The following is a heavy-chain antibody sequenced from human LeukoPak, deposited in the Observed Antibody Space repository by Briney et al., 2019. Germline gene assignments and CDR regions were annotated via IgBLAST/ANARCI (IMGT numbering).Heavy chain of an antibody. V-gene: IGHV4-4*07. D-gene: IGHD2-15*01. CDR3: ARDRGDCSGGSCYSGGAREPMDV. CDR1: GGSMSSYY. CDR2: IYTSGST. J-gene: IGHJ6*03. Sequence: PSETLSLTCTLSGGSMSSYYWSWIRQPAGKGLEWIGRIYTSGSTNYNPSLKSRLTMSEDTSKKQFSLRLSSETAADTDVYYCARDRGDCSGGSCYSGGAREPMDVWGKGTTVTVA.